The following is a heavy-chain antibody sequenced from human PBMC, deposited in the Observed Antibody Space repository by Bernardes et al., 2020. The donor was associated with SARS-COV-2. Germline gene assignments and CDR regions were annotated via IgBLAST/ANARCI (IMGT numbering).Heavy chain of an antibody. CDR3: AKDGRGAKIDGVARRREDAFEM. Sequence: GGSLRLSCEASGFTFSNYAMSWVRQAPGKGLEWVSSISGLGGPAYYADSVKGRSTISRDNFRSTLDLQMNSLRAEDTAVYYCAKDGRGAKIDGVARRREDAFEMWGQGTMVTVSS. J-gene: IGHJ3*02. CDR1: GFTFSNYA. V-gene: IGHV3-23*01. D-gene: IGHD1-1*01. CDR2: ISGLGGPA.